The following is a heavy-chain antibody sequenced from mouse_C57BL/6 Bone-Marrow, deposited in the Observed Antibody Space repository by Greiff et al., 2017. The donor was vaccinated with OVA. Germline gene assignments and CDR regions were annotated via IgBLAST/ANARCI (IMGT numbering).Heavy chain of an antibody. V-gene: IGHV1-26*01. CDR3: ARWGDEAFDD. CDR1: GYTFTDYY. CDR2: INPNYGGT. J-gene: IGHJ2*01. Sequence: VQLQQSGPELVKPGASVKISCKASGYTFTDYYMNWVKQSHGKSLEWIGDINPNYGGTSYNQQFKGKATLTVDKSTSTANMEHRSLTYEDSAVYYCARWGDEAFDDWGQGTTLTVSS.